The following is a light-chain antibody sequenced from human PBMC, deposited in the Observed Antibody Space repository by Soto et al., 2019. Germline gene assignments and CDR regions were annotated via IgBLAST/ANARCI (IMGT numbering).Light chain of an antibody. J-gene: IGKJ1*01. CDR1: QSVNSW. CDR2: KAS. CDR3: QQYNSYWT. V-gene: IGKV1-5*03. Sequence: DIQMTQSPSTLSASVGDRVTISCRASQSVNSWLAWYQQKPGKAPKLLIYKASSLESGVPSRFSGSGSGTEFTLTISCLQPDDIATYYCQQYNSYWTFGQGTKVDI.